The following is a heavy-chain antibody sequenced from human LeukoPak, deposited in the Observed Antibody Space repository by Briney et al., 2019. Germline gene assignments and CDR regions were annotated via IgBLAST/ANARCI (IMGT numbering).Heavy chain of an antibody. Sequence: KPSETLSLTCAVYGVSFSGYYWGWIRQPPGKGLEWVGEINYNGSNNYNASLKSRVTISVDKNKNQFSLKQSTMLAADEAVYYCASRSSSSLFYPWGQGTLVTVSS. CDR3: ASRSSSSLFYP. J-gene: IGHJ5*02. V-gene: IGHV4-34*01. CDR1: GVSFSGYY. D-gene: IGHD6-13*01. CDR2: INYNGSN.